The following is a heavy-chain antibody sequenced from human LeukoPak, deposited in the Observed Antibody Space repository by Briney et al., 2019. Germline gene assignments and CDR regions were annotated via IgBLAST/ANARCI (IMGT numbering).Heavy chain of an antibody. V-gene: IGHV4-34*01. CDR1: GGSFSGYY. CDR3: ARRGAISDAFDI. CDR2: INHSGST. Sequence: SETLSLTCAVYGGSFSGYYWSWIRQPPGKGLEWIGEINHSGSTNYNPSLKSRVTILVDTSKNQFSLKLSSVTAADTAVYYCARRGAISDAFDIWGQGTRVTVSS. D-gene: IGHD3-10*01. J-gene: IGHJ3*02.